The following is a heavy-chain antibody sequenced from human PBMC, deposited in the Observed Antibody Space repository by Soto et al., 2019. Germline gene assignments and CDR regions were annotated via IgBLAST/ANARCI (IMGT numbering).Heavy chain of an antibody. D-gene: IGHD1-1*01. V-gene: IGHV3-23*01. CDR3: AKDTLKEPRLYYYYCMDV. CDR2: ISGSGGST. J-gene: IGHJ6*02. CDR1: GFTFSSHA. Sequence: GGSLRLSCAASGFTFSSHAMSWVRQAPGKGLEWVSAISGSGGSTYYADSVKGRFTISRDNSKNTLYLQMNSLRAEDTAVYYCAKDTLKEPRLYYYYCMDVWGQGTTVTVSS.